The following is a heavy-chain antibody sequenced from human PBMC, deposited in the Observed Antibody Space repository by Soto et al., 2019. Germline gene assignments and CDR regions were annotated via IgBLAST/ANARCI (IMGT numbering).Heavy chain of an antibody. V-gene: IGHV4-4*02. CDR2: VFHTGNT. Sequence: SETLSLTCAVSGDSISSSVWWTWVRQPPGKGLEWIGEVFHTGNTYYNPSLKSRVTMSVDTSTNEFSLKVTYVTAAATAVYYCARTWRWLQFGYYFDYWGQGTLVTV. CDR3: ARTWRWLQFGYYFDY. CDR1: GDSISSSVW. J-gene: IGHJ4*02. D-gene: IGHD5-12*01.